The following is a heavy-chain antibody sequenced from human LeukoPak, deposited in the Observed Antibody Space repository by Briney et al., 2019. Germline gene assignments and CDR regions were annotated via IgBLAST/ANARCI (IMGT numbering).Heavy chain of an antibody. V-gene: IGHV4-39*01. CDR2: IYYSGST. CDR1: GGSISSSSYY. J-gene: IGHJ4*02. CDR3: ARYIAVAGTFDY. D-gene: IGHD6-19*01. Sequence: PSETLSLTCTVSGGSISSSSYYWGWIRQPPGKELEWIGSIYYSGSTYYNPSLKSRVTISVDTSKNQFSLKLSSVTAADTAVYYCARYIAVAGTFDYWGQGTLVTVSS.